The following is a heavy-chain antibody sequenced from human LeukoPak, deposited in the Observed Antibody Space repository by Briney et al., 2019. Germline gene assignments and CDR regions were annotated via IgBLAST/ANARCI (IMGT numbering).Heavy chain of an antibody. CDR1: AFPFNNHW. D-gene: IGHD3-10*02. Sequence: PGGSLRLSCVVSAFPFNNHWMSWVRQSAGKRLEWVANIDQDGDEKYYVGSVKGRFTISRDNAKNSLDLQMDSLRAEDTAVYYCAELGITMIGGVWGKGTTVTISS. CDR2: IDQDGDEK. CDR3: AELGITMIGGV. V-gene: IGHV3-7*01. J-gene: IGHJ6*04.